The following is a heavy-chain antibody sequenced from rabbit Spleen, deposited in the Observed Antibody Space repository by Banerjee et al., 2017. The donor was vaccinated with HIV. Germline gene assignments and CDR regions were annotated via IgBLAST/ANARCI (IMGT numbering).Heavy chain of an antibody. CDR2: MYPDGIGST. CDR1: GFSFSTSYY. CDR3: ARGSAAMTMVITGYYLSL. Sequence: QQLVESGGDMVKPGASLTLTCTASGFSFSTSYYICWVRQAPGKGLEWIGCMYPDGIGSTAYASWAKGRFTISKTSSTTVTLQMTSLTAADTATYFCARGSAAMTMVITGYYLSLWGPGTLVTVS. D-gene: IGHD2-1*01. J-gene: IGHJ4*01. V-gene: IGHV1S40*01.